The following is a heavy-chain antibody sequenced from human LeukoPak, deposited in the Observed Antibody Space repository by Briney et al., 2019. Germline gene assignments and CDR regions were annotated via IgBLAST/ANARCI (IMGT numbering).Heavy chain of an antibody. CDR1: GFTFSSYA. CDR2: ISYDGSNK. Sequence: GGSLRLSCAASGFTFSSYAMHWVRQAPGKGLEWVAVISYDGSNKYYADSVKGRFTISRDNSKNTLYLQMSSLRAEDTAVYYCASSGDLDYWGQGTLVTVSS. V-gene: IGHV3-30-3*01. J-gene: IGHJ4*02. CDR3: ASSGDLDY. D-gene: IGHD4-17*01.